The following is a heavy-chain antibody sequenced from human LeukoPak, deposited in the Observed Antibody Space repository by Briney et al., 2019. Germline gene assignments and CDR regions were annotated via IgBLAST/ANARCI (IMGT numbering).Heavy chain of an antibody. CDR1: GFSFSSYA. Sequence: PGGSLRLSCAASGFSFSSYAMSWVRHSPGKGLEWVSSIGRSGDVTYYADSVEGRFTISRDDSKKMVFLQMNSLRAEDTAVYYCAKDGSVAGLLGAFDIWGQGTMVTVSS. J-gene: IGHJ3*02. CDR3: AKDGSVAGLLGAFDI. V-gene: IGHV3-23*01. CDR2: IGRSGDVT. D-gene: IGHD6-19*01.